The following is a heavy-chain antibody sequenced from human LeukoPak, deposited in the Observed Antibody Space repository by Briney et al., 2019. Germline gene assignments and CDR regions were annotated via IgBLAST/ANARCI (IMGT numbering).Heavy chain of an antibody. CDR2: ISAYNGNT. CDR3: ARKLSVVGATYYFDY. V-gene: IGHV1-18*01. D-gene: IGHD1-26*01. J-gene: IGHJ4*02. Sequence: AASVKVSCKASGYTFTSYGISWVRQAPGQGLEWMGWISAYNGNTNYAQKLQGRVTMTTDTSTSTAYMELRSLRSDDTAVYYCARKLSVVGATYYFDYWGQGTLVTVSS. CDR1: GYTFTSYG.